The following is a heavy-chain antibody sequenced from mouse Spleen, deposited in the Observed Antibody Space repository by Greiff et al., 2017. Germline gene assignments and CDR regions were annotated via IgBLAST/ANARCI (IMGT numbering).Heavy chain of an antibody. V-gene: IGHV1-26*01. CDR1: GYTFTDYY. Sequence: VQLQQSGPELVKPGASVKISCKASGYTFTDYYMNWVKQSHGKSLEWIGDINPNNGGTSYNQKFKGKATLTVDKSSSTAYMELRSLTSEDSAVYYCAREEARWYFDVWGAGTTVTVSS. CDR3: AREEARWYFDV. J-gene: IGHJ1*01. CDR2: INPNNGGT.